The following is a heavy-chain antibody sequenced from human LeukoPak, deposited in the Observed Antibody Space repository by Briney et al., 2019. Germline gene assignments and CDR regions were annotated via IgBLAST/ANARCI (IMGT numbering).Heavy chain of an antibody. J-gene: IGHJ4*02. CDR1: GGTFSSYT. CDR2: IIPIFGTA. V-gene: IGHV1-69*05. D-gene: IGHD3-3*01. CDR3: ARGAASPNGLEY. Sequence: ASVKVSCKASGGTFSSYTISWVRQAPGQGLEWMGGIIPIFGTANYAQKFQGRVTITTDESTSTAYMELSSLRSEDTAVYYCARGAASPNGLEYWGQGTLVTVSS.